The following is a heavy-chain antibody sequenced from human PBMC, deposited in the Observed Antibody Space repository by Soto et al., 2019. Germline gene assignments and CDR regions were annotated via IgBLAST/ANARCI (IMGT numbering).Heavy chain of an antibody. D-gene: IGHD2-2*01. J-gene: IGHJ4*02. Sequence: PGGSLRLSCEASGFTFSNYRMSWVRQAPGKGPVWVANIKFDGSEKQYVDSVRGRFTISRDNSRSSLSLQMNSLSAGDTAVYYCVKDGGYCSSSTCYAPRNHYFDSWGQGTLVTVSS. CDR3: VKDGGYCSSSTCYAPRNHYFDS. V-gene: IGHV3-7*03. CDR1: GFTFSNYR. CDR2: IKFDGSEK.